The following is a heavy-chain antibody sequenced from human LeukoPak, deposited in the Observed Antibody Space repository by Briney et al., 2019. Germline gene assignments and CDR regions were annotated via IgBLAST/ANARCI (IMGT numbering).Heavy chain of an antibody. CDR3: ARGKALWFGERQLNFDY. J-gene: IGHJ4*02. Sequence: SQTLSLTCTVSGGSISSGGYYWSWIRQPPGKGLEWIGYIYHSGSTYYNPSLKSRVTISVDRSKNQFSLKLSSVTAADTAVYYCARGKALWFGERQLNFDYWGQGTLVTVSS. D-gene: IGHD3-10*01. CDR1: GGSISSGGYY. CDR2: IYHSGST. V-gene: IGHV4-30-2*01.